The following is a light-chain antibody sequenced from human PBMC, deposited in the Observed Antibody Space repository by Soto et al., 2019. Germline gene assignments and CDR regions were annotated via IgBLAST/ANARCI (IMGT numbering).Light chain of an antibody. Sequence: EIVLTQSPGTLSLSPGERATLSCRASQSVSSIYLAWYQQKPGQAPRLVIYGASNRATGVPGRFSGSWSGTVFSLTISRLEAEDFAVYYCQQYGGSWTFGQGTKVEIK. CDR2: GAS. V-gene: IGKV3-20*01. CDR1: QSVSSIY. CDR3: QQYGGSWT. J-gene: IGKJ1*01.